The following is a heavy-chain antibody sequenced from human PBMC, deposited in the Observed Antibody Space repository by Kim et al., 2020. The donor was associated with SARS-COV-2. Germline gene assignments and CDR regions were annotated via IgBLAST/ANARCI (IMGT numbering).Heavy chain of an antibody. CDR1: GFTFSNYV. CDR2: ISYSGGST. Sequence: GGSLRLSCEVSGFTFSNYVMNWVRQAPGKGLEWVSGISYSGGSTYYADSVKGRFTISRNNSKNTLYLQMNGLRAEDTALYSCVRSGSRSLFFNMDVWGQG. V-gene: IGHV3-23*01. CDR3: VRSGSRSLFFNMDV. J-gene: IGHJ6*02. D-gene: IGHD3-10*01.